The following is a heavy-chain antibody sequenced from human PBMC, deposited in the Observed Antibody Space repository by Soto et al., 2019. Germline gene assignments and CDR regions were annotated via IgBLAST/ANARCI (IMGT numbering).Heavy chain of an antibody. J-gene: IGHJ4*02. CDR3: ARDFKAPNDAWAFDC. CDR1: GASIGSADW. Sequence: QVQLQEPGPGLVMPSGTLSLTCAVAGASIGSADWWNWVRQPPGKGLEWIGEIYHGGTTIYHPSLKSRVTISVDESKNHFALKLTSVTAADTAVYYCARDFKAPNDAWAFDCWGQGTLVTVSS. D-gene: IGHD3-16*01. CDR2: IYHGGTT. V-gene: IGHV4-4*02.